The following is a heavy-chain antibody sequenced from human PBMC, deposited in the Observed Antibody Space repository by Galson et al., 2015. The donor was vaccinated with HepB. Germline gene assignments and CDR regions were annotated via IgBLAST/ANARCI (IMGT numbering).Heavy chain of an antibody. CDR2: INQDGGAR. V-gene: IGHV3-7*01. CDR1: GFTFTNYY. CDR3: ARWSLAFDF. Sequence: SLRLSCEASGFTFTNYYMGWVRQAPGKGLEGVAYINQDGGARFYVDSVRGRFTISRENADNLLYLQMNSLRVEDTAVNYCARWSLAFDFLGQGTMLTVSS. J-gene: IGHJ3*01.